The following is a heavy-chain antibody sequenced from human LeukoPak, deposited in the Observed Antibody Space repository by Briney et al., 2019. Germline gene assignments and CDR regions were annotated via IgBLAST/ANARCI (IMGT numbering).Heavy chain of an antibody. D-gene: IGHD2-15*01. J-gene: IGHJ4*02. CDR2: INPNSGGT. V-gene: IGHV1-2*02. CDR3: ARGPGGYCSGGSCYSDY. Sequence: ASVKVSCKASGYTFTGYYMHWVRQAPGQGLEWMGWINPNSGGTNYAQKFQGRVTMTRDTSISTAYMELSSLRSEDTAVYYCARGPGGYCSGGSCYSDYWGQGTLVTVSS. CDR1: GYTFTGYY.